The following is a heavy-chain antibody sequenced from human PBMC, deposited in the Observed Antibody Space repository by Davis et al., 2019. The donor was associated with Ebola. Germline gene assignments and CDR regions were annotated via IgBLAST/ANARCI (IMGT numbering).Heavy chain of an antibody. J-gene: IGHJ6*02. V-gene: IGHV4-39*07. D-gene: IGHD4-11*01. Sequence: MPSETLSLTCSVSGGSIRSSSYYWGWIRQPPGKGLEWIGEINHSGSTNYNPSLKSRVTISVDTSKNQFSLKLSSVTAADTAVYYCARGSYWTPTVTTYYYYYGMDVWGQGTTVTVSS. CDR3: ARGSYWTPTVTTYYYYYGMDV. CDR1: GGSIRSSSYY. CDR2: INHSGST.